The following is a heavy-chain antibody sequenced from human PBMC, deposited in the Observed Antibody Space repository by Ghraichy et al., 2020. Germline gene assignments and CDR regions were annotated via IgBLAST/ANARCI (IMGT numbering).Heavy chain of an antibody. CDR1: GGSISSNDDY. V-gene: IGHV4-39*01. D-gene: IGHD3-16*01. Sequence: SETLSLTCTVSGGSISSNDDYWGWLRQPPGKGLEWIGSIFYNGNVYYNPTLKSRVTISVDTSKNQFSLKLSSVTAADTAVYYCARHHWRGNDAFDIWGQGTLITVSS. CDR2: IFYNGNV. J-gene: IGHJ3*02. CDR3: ARHHWRGNDAFDI.